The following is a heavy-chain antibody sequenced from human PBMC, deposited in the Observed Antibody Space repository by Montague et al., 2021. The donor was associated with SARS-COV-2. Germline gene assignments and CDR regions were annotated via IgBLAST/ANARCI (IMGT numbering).Heavy chain of an antibody. V-gene: IGHV4-31*03. J-gene: IGHJ3*02. CDR1: GGSISSGGYY. CDR3: ARAKGFIVLMVYAMGAFDX. Sequence: TLSLTCTVSGGSISSGGYYWSWIRQHPGKGLEWIGYTYYSGSTYYNPSLKSRVTISVDTSKNQFSLKLSSVTAADTAVYYCARAKGFIVLMVYAMGAFDXWDQGTMVTVSS. CDR2: TYYSGST. D-gene: IGHD2-8*01.